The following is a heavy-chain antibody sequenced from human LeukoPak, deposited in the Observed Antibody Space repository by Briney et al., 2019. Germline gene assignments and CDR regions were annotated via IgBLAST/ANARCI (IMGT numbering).Heavy chain of an antibody. CDR3: ARSDSDYVDY. D-gene: IGHD4-11*01. V-gene: IGHV4-34*01. CDR2: INHSGST. Sequence: SETLSLTCTVSGGSISSYYWSWIRQPLGKGLEWIGEINHSGSTNYNPSLKSRVTISVDTSKNQFSLKLSSVTAADTAVYYCARSDSDYVDYWGQGTLVTVSS. J-gene: IGHJ4*02. CDR1: GGSISSYY.